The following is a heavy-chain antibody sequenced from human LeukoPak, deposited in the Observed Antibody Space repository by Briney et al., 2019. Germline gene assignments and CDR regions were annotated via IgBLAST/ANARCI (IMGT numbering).Heavy chain of an antibody. CDR2: ISASGHST. CDR1: GFIFDNFG. J-gene: IGHJ4*02. D-gene: IGHD3-10*01. Sequence: GGSLRLSCAASGFIFDNFGMTWVRQAAGKGVEGVSRISASGHSTTYADSVKGRITISRDNSKNTLFLQVHSLRDDDTAVYYCARVDNMVRGIIAYWGQGTLVTVSS. CDR3: ARVDNMVRGIIAY. V-gene: IGHV3-23*01.